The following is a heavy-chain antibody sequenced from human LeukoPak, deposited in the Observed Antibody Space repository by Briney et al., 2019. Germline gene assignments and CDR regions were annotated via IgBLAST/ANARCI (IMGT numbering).Heavy chain of an antibody. D-gene: IGHD2-15*01. CDR3: AKLPFIVVVVAATFDY. V-gene: IGHV3-23*01. CDR2: ISGSGGST. Sequence: PGGSLRLSCAASGFTFSSYAMSWVRQAPGKGLEWVSAISGSGGSTYYADSVKGRFTISRDNSKNTPYLQMNSLRAEDTAVYYCAKLPFIVVVVAATFDYWGQGTLVTVSS. CDR1: GFTFSSYA. J-gene: IGHJ4*02.